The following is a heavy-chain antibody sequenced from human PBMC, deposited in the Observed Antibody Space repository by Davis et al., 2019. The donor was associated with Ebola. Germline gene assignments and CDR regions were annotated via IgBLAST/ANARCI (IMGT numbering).Heavy chain of an antibody. Sequence: ASVKVSCKASGYTFTSYYIHWVRQAPGQGLEWMGLINPSGGSTTYAQTFQDRLTMTTDTSTSTAYMELSSLRSDDTAMYYCARESPSAGDAFDIWGQGTMVTVSS. V-gene: IGHV1-46*01. CDR3: ARESPSAGDAFDI. CDR2: INPSGGST. J-gene: IGHJ3*02. CDR1: GYTFTSYY.